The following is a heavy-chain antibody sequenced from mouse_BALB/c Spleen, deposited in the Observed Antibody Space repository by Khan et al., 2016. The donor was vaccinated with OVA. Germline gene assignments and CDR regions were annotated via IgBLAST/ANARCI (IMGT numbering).Heavy chain of an antibody. Sequence: QVQLKESGPGLVQPSQSLSITCTVSGFSLTSYGVHWVRQSPGKGLEWLGVIWSGGNTDYNAVFISRLSISKDNSKSQVFFKMNSLQANDTAIYXCTRQRQWEGFAYWGQGALVSVAA. V-gene: IGHV2-2*02. CDR3: TRQRQWEGFAY. D-gene: IGHD3-2*01. J-gene: IGHJ3*01. CDR2: IWSGGNT. CDR1: GFSLTSYG.